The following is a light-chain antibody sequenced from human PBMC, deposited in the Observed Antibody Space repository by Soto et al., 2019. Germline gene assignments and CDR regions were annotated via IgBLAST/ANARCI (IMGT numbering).Light chain of an antibody. CDR1: ESIRTW. J-gene: IGKJ1*01. V-gene: IGKV1-5*01. Sequence: DIQMTQYPTTLSASIGDRVPITCWASESIRTWLAWYQHKTGKAPKFLIYDASTLESGVPSRLRGSGYGTEFTITISSLKNDDFETYYCQQYNNYTRTFGQGTKVDIK. CDR2: DAS. CDR3: QQYNNYTRT.